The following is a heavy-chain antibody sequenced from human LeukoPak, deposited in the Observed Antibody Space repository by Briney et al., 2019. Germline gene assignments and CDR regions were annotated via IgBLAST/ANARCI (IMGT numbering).Heavy chain of an antibody. CDR1: GFTFSSYA. D-gene: IGHD6-6*01. V-gene: IGHV3-23*01. CDR3: AKGEYSSSLVAFDI. CDR2: IIGSGGST. J-gene: IGHJ3*02. Sequence: GGSLRLSCAASGFTFSSYAMSWVRQAPGKGLEWVSTIIGSGGSTYYGDSVKGRFTISRDNSKNTLYLQMNSLRAEDMALYYCAKGEYSSSLVAFDIWGQGTMVTVSS.